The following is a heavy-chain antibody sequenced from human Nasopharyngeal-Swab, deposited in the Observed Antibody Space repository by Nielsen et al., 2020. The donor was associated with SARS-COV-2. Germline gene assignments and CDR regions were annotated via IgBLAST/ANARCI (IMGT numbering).Heavy chain of an antibody. CDR3: ARIIVDTARVTGRWFDP. D-gene: IGHD5-18*01. Sequence: SGPTLVKPTETLTLTCTVSGFSLSNARMGVSWIRQPPGKALEWLAHIFSNDEKSYSTSLKSRLTISKDTSKSQVVLTMTNMDPVDTATYYCARIIVDTARVTGRWFDPWGQGTLVTVSS. V-gene: IGHV2-26*01. J-gene: IGHJ5*02. CDR1: GFSLSNARMG. CDR2: IFSNDEK.